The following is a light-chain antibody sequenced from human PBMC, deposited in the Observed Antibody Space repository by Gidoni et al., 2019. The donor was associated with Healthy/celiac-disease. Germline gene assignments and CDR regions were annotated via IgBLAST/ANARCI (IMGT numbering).Light chain of an antibody. CDR2: MAS. Sequence: DIQMTQSPSTLSASVGDRVTITCRASQSISSWCAWYQQKPGKAPKLLIYMASSLESGVPSRFSGSGSGTEFTLTISSLQRDDFATYYCQQYNSYSSIAFGQGTRLEIK. J-gene: IGKJ5*01. CDR1: QSISSW. V-gene: IGKV1-5*03. CDR3: QQYNSYSSIA.